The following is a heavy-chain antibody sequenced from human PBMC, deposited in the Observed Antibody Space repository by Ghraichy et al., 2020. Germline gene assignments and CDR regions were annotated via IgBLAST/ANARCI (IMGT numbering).Heavy chain of an antibody. CDR3: ARGEQWLRYFDY. J-gene: IGHJ4*02. V-gene: IGHV4-59*01. D-gene: IGHD6-19*01. CDR1: GGSISSYY. Sequence: SETLSLTCTVSGGSISSYYWSWIRQPPGKGLEWIGYIYYSGSTNYNTSLKSRVTISVDTSKNQFSLKLSSVTAADTAVYYCARGEQWLRYFDYWGQGTLVTVSS. CDR2: IYYSGST.